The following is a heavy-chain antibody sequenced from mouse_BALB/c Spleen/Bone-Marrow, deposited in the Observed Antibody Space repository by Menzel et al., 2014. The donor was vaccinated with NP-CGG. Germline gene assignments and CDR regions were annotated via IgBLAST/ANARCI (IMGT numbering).Heavy chain of an antibody. CDR2: FYPGSNSI. D-gene: IGHD2-4*01. V-gene: IGHV1-62-2*01. CDR1: GYTFXDYI. J-gene: IGHJ4*01. Sequence: VKLQESGAGLVKPGASVKLSCKASGYTFXDYIIHWVKQRSGQGLEWIGWFYPGSNSIKYNEKFKDKATLTADKSSSTVYMELSRLTSEDSAVYFCARHEEGGYDYDVGSYAMDYWGQGTSVTVSS. CDR3: ARHEEGGYDYDVGSYAMDY.